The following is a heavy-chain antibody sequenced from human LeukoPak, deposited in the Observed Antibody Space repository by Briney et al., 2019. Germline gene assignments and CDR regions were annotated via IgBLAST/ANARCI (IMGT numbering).Heavy chain of an antibody. CDR3: ATWGMPAGHSSPDV. J-gene: IGHJ6*02. V-gene: IGHV3-33*01. CDR1: GFTFSTYG. D-gene: IGHD2-8*02. Sequence: GGSLRLSCAASGFTFSTYGMHWVRQAPGKGLEWVAVIWYDGSIKYYADSLRGRFTISRDNSKNTLHLQMNSLRAEDTAVYYCATWGMPAGHSSPDVWGQASTVTDSS. CDR2: IWYDGSIK.